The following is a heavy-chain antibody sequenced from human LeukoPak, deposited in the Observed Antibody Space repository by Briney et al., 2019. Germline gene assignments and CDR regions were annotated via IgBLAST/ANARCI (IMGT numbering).Heavy chain of an antibody. D-gene: IGHD5-18*01. CDR1: GFSSSNYW. CDR2: IKGDGSDK. CDR3: ARAQWGYPFDV. Sequence: GGSLRLSCAASGFSSSNYWMTWIRQAPGKGLEWVATIKGDGSDKRYVDSVKGRFTISRDDVKNSLYLQLNNLRAEDTAIYYWARAQWGYPFDVWGQGTRVTVSS. J-gene: IGHJ3*01. V-gene: IGHV3-7*03.